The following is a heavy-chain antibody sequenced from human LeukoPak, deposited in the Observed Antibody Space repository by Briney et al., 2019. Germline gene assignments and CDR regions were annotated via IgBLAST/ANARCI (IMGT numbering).Heavy chain of an antibody. CDR3: TRGNWNPGY. V-gene: IGHV3-49*03. Sequence: GGSLRLSCTASGFTFDDHPMSWFRQAPGKGLEWVGFIRGKDYGGTTEYAASVKGRFTISGDDSKSIAYLQMNSLKTEDTAVYYCTRGNWNPGYWGQGTLVTVSS. D-gene: IGHD1-20*01. CDR2: IRGKDYGGTT. J-gene: IGHJ4*02. CDR1: GFTFDDHP.